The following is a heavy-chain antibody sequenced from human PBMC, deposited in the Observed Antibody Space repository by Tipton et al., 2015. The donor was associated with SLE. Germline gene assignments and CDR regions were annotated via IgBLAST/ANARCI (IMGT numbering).Heavy chain of an antibody. CDR1: GFTFSSYA. V-gene: IGHV3-23*01. J-gene: IGHJ4*02. CDR2: IRRSGGNT. Sequence: SLRLSCEASGFTFSSYAMSWVRQAPGKGLDWISTIRRSGGNTYYADSVKGRFTVSRDDSRNTLYLQMTSLRAEDTAVYYCAKDRPDNWNDARFDYWGQGTLVTVSS. D-gene: IGHD1-20*01. CDR3: AKDRPDNWNDARFDY.